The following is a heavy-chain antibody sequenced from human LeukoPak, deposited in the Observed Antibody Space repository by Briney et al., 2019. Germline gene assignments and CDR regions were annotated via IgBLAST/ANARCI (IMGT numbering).Heavy chain of an antibody. CDR3: AKDGQRRAVSVVTYMDV. CDR2: INWNSGCM. Sequence: GGSLRLSCAAAGFTFDDYAMHWVRQAPGKGLEWVSTINWNSGCMEYADSVKGRFTISRDNAKNSLYLQMNSLRDEDTALYYCAKDGQRRAVSVVTYMDVWGKGTTVTVSS. J-gene: IGHJ6*03. D-gene: IGHD6-19*01. CDR1: GFTFDDYA. V-gene: IGHV3-9*01.